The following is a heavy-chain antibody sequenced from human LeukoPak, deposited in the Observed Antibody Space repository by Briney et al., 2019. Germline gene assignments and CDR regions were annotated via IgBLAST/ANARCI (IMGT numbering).Heavy chain of an antibody. J-gene: IGHJ4*02. Sequence: PGGSLRLSCAASGFTFSSYAMHWVRQAPGKGLEYVSAITLDGISTYYANSVKGRFTISRDNSKNTLYLQMGSLRAEDIAVYYCARVAVPGTYDYWGQGTLVTVSS. CDR1: GFTFSSYA. D-gene: IGHD6-19*01. CDR3: ARVAVPGTYDY. V-gene: IGHV3-64*01. CDR2: ITLDGIST.